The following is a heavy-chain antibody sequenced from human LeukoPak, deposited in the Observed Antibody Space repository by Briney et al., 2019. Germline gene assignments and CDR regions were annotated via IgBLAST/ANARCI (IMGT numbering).Heavy chain of an antibody. CDR1: GFTFSSYG. Sequence: GGSLRLSCAASGFTFSSYGMSWVRQAPGKGLEWVSAISGSGGSTYYADSVKGRFTISRDNSKNTLYLQMNSLRSDDTAVYYCARHPRNYGSGSYYGRDRWFDPWGQGTLVTVSS. J-gene: IGHJ5*02. CDR2: ISGSGGST. D-gene: IGHD3-10*01. CDR3: ARHPRNYGSGSYYGRDRWFDP. V-gene: IGHV3-23*01.